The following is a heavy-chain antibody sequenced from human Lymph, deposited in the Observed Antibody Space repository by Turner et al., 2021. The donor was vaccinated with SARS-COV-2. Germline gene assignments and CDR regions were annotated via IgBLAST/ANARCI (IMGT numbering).Heavy chain of an antibody. CDR3: ATKYCSGGSCSYFDS. D-gene: IGHD2-15*01. CDR1: GCSISSSKW. V-gene: IGHV4-4*02. J-gene: IGHJ4*02. CDR2: ICHSGNT. Sequence: QVQLQESGPGLVEPSGTLSHTCAVSGCSISSSKWWNWVRQPPGKGLEWSGEICHSGNTNYNPSLKSRVTTSVDKSKNQFSLKLSSVTAADSAVYYCATKYCSGGSCSYFDSWGQGTLVTVSS.